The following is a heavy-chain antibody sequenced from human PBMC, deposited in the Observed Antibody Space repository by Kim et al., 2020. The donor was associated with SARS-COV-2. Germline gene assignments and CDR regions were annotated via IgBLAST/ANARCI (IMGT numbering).Heavy chain of an antibody. Sequence: SETLSLTCTVSGGSLNDYYWSWIRLPAGKGLEWIGRISGSGNTNYNPSLKNRVTMSVDTSKNQFSLKLSSVTATDTAVYYCARGGGQWRTYWGQGILVTASS. V-gene: IGHV4-4*07. CDR2: ISGSGNT. J-gene: IGHJ4*02. CDR3: ARGGGQWRTY. CDR1: GGSLNDYY. D-gene: IGHD6-19*01.